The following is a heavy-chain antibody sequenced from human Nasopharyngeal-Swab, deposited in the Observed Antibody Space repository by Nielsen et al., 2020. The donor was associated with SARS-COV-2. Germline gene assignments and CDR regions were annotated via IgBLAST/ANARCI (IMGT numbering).Heavy chain of an antibody. D-gene: IGHD2-2*01. Sequence: ASVKVSCKASGYTFTSYGISWVRQAPGQGLEWMGWISAYNGNTNYAQKLQGGVTMTTDTSTSTAYMELRSLRSDDTAVYYCARVRREYCSSTSCYPGYYYYMDVWGKGTTVTVSS. CDR1: GYTFTSYG. CDR2: ISAYNGNT. J-gene: IGHJ6*03. V-gene: IGHV1-18*04. CDR3: ARVRREYCSSTSCYPGYYYYMDV.